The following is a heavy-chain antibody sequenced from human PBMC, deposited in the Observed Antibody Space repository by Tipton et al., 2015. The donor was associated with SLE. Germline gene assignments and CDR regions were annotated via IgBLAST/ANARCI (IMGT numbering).Heavy chain of an antibody. CDR3: ARDAVGATGWFDP. J-gene: IGHJ5*02. CDR2: TYYRSKWYS. D-gene: IGHD1-26*01. V-gene: IGHV6-1*01. Sequence: GLVKPSQTLSLNCVISGDSVSNKDAAWNWIRQSPSRGLEWLGRTYYRSKWYSDYAVSLKSRITINADTSKNQFSLQLNSMTPEDMAVYYCARDAVGATGWFDPWGQGTLVTVSS. CDR1: GDSVSNKDAA.